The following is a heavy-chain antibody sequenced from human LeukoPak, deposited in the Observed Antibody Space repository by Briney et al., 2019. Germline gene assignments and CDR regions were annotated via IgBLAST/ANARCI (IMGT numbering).Heavy chain of an antibody. J-gene: IGHJ3*02. V-gene: IGHV4-59*08. Sequence: SETLSLTCTVSGGSISSYYWSWIRQPPGKGLEWIGYIYNSGSTNYKSPLKSRVPTSGDTSKNQLSLKLSSVTAADTAVYYCARHFDCSGYDALDIWGQGTMVTVSS. D-gene: IGHD2-15*01. CDR1: GGSISSYY. CDR3: ARHFDCSGYDALDI. CDR2: IYNSGST.